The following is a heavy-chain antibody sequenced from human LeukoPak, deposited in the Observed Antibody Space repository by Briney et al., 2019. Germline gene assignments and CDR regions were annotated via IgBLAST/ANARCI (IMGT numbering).Heavy chain of an antibody. V-gene: IGHV4-59*08. D-gene: IGHD2-21*01. CDR3: ARGRVNYYYYYMDV. CDR2: IYYSGDT. CDR1: VGSISDYY. Sequence: SETLSLTCAVSVGSISDYYWNWIRQPPGKGLEWMGYIYYSGDTNYNPSLKGRVTISVDTSKNQFSLRLSSVTAADTAVYYCARGRVNYYYYYMDVWGKGTTVTVSS. J-gene: IGHJ6*03.